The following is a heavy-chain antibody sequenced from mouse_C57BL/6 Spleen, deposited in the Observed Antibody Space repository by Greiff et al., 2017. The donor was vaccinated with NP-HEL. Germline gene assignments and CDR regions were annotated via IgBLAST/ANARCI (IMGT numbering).Heavy chain of an antibody. CDR3: ARFTTVPHYAMDY. Sequence: EVKVVESGGGLVKPGGSLKLSCAASGFTFSSYTMSWVRQTPEKRLAWVATISGGGGNTYYPDRVKGRFTISRDNTKNTLYLQMSSLRSEDTALYYCARFTTVPHYAMDYWGQGTSVTVSS. CDR1: GFTFSSYT. D-gene: IGHD1-1*01. V-gene: IGHV5-9*01. J-gene: IGHJ4*01. CDR2: ISGGGGNT.